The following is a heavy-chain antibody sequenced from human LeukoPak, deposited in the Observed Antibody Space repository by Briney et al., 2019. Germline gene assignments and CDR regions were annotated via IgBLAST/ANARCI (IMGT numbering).Heavy chain of an antibody. CDR2: ISSSGSTI. J-gene: IGHJ4*02. CDR3: ARGPYYDSSGLLDY. D-gene: IGHD3-22*01. V-gene: IGHV3-48*03. CDR1: GFTFSSYE. Sequence: PGGSLRLSCAVSGFTFSSYEMNWVRQAPGKGLEWVSYISSSGSTIYYADSVKGRFTISRDNAKNSLYLQMNSLRAEDTAVYYCARGPYYDSSGLLDYWGQGTLVTVSS.